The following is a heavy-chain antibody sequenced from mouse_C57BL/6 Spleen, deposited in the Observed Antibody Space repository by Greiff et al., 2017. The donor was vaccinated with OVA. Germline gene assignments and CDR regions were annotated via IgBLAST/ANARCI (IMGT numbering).Heavy chain of an antibody. CDR3: AREGLAMDY. CDR2: INPYNGGT. CDR1: GYTFTDYY. D-gene: IGHD3-1*01. V-gene: IGHV1-19*01. Sequence: VQLQQSGPVLVKPGASVKMSCKASGYTFTDYYMNWVKQSHGKSLEWIGVINPYNGGTSYNQKFKGKATLTVDKSSSTAYMELNSLTSEDSAVYYCAREGLAMDYWGQGTSVTVSS. J-gene: IGHJ4*01.